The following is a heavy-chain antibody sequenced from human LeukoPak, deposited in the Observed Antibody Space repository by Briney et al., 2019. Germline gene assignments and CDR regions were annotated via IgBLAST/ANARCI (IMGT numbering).Heavy chain of an antibody. CDR1: GFTVSSNE. J-gene: IGHJ4*02. V-gene: IGHV3-38-3*01. Sequence: GGSLRLSCAASGFTVSSNEMSWVRQAPGKGLEWVSSISGGSTYYADSRKGRFTISRDNSKNTLYLQMNSLRAEDTAVYYCAKVKQQNYYFDYWGQGTLVTVSS. CDR3: AKVKQQNYYFDY. D-gene: IGHD6-13*01. CDR2: ISGGST.